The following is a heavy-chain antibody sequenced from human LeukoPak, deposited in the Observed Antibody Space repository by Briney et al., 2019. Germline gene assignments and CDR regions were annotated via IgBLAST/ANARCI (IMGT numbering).Heavy chain of an antibody. D-gene: IGHD3-3*01. V-gene: IGHV1-8*01. CDR1: GYTLTSYD. Sequence: SLKLSCKASGYTLTSYDIKSARQACAPGLEWMGWMNPNRGNTGYAQEVQGRVTMSMNSSISTAYMELSSLRSEDTAVYYCARGPDYDSSWFEPWGQGTLVTVSS. J-gene: IGHJ5*02. CDR2: MNPNRGNT. CDR3: ARGPDYDSSWFEP.